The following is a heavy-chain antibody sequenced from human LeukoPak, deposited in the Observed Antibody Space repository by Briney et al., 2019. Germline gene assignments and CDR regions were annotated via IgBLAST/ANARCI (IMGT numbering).Heavy chain of an antibody. D-gene: IGHD1-26*01. J-gene: IGHJ4*02. CDR2: IIPIFGTA. CDR3: ARDRYSELGGSYMNY. Sequence: SVKVSCKASGGTFSSYAISWVRQAPGQGLEWMGRIIPIFGTANYAQKFQGRVTITADESTSTAYMELSSLRSEDTAVYYCARDRYSELGGSYMNYWGQGTLVTVSS. V-gene: IGHV1-69*13. CDR1: GGTFSSYA.